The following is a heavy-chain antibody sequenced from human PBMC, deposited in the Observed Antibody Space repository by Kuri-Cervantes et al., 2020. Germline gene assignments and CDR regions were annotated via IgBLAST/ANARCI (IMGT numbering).Heavy chain of an antibody. J-gene: IGHJ1*01. Sequence: SVKVSCKASGGTFSSYAISWVRQAPGQGLEWMGGIIPIFGTANYAQKFQGRVTITADESTSTAYMELSRLRSDDTAVYYCAREAGKRGYSSTWYYFQHWGQGTLVTVSS. CDR1: GGTFSSYA. D-gene: IGHD6-13*01. V-gene: IGHV1-69*13. CDR3: AREAGKRGYSSTWYYFQH. CDR2: IIPIFGTA.